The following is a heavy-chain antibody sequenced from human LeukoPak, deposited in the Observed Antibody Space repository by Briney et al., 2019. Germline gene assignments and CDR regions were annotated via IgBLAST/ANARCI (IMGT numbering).Heavy chain of an antibody. V-gene: IGHV3-73*01. CDR2: IRSKANSYAT. D-gene: IGHD2-15*01. CDR3: TRAYCSGGSCYLDYFDY. J-gene: IGHJ4*02. CDR1: GFTFSGSA. Sequence: GGSLRLSCAASGFTFSGSAMHWVRQASGKGLEWVGRIRSKANSYATAYAASVKGRFTISRDDSKNTAYLQMNSLKTEDTAVYYCTRAYCSGGSCYLDYFDYWGQGTLVTVSS.